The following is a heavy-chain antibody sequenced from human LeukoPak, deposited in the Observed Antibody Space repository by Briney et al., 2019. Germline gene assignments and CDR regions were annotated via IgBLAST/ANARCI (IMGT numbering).Heavy chain of an antibody. Sequence: SETLSLTCAVSGYSISSGYYWGWIRQPPGKGLEWIGSIYHSGSTYYNPSLKSRVTISVDTSKNQFSLKLSSVTAADTAVYYCASVFWSGYPYWGQETLVTVSS. CDR1: GYSISSGYY. CDR3: ASVFWSGYPY. J-gene: IGHJ4*02. CDR2: IYHSGST. D-gene: IGHD3-3*01. V-gene: IGHV4-38-2*01.